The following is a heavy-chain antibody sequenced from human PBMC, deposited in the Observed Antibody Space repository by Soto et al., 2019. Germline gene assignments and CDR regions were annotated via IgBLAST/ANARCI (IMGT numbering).Heavy chain of an antibody. Sequence: GASVKVSCKASGGNFSRYAISWLLQAPGQGLEWMGGIIPVFRTTNYEQKLQGRVTITADGSTSTAYMELSSLKASDTAMYYCARHGTPVGITGTSHYYYYYGMDVWGQGTTVTVSS. CDR2: IIPVFRTT. J-gene: IGHJ6*02. CDR1: GGNFSRYA. CDR3: ARHGTPVGITGTSHYYYYYGMDV. D-gene: IGHD1-7*01. V-gene: IGHV1-69*13.